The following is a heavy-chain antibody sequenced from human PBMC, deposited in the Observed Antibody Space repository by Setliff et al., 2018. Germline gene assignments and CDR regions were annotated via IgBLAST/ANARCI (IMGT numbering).Heavy chain of an antibody. Sequence: PGGSLRLSCAASAFTFSRYAMSWVRQSPGKGLQWVSAISGSGGSTDYADSVKGRFTMSRDSSTNTLYLQMNSLRGEDTAVYYCAKDLSSNTAASYFFDLWGQGTQVTVSS. D-gene: IGHD5-18*01. CDR3: AKDLSSNTAASYFFDL. CDR2: ISGSGGST. J-gene: IGHJ4*02. V-gene: IGHV3-23*01. CDR1: AFTFSRYA.